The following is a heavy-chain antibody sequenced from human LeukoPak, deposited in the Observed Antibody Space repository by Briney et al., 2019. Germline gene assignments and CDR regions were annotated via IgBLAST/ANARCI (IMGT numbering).Heavy chain of an antibody. CDR1: GFTVSSNY. CDR3: ARESDYGDFDY. CDR2: IYSGGST. V-gene: IGHV3-53*01. D-gene: IGHD4-17*01. Sequence: GGSLRLSCAAYGFTVSSNYMSWVRQAPGKGLEWVSVIYSGGSTYYADSVKGRFTISRDNSKNTLYLQMNSLRAEDTAVYYCARESDYGDFDYWGQGTLVTVSS. J-gene: IGHJ4*02.